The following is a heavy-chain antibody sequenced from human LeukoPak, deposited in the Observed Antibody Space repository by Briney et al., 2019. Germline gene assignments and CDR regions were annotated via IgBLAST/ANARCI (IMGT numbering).Heavy chain of an antibody. D-gene: IGHD3-10*01. CDR2: ISSSGSTI. J-gene: IGHJ4*02. CDR3: ARDSTYYYGSGSSGPHYFDY. Sequence: GGSLRLSCAASGFTFSDYYMSWIRQAPGKGLEWVSYISSSGSTIYYADSVKGRFTISRDNAKNTLYLQLNSLRAEDTAVYYCARDSTYYYGSGSSGPHYFDYWGQGTLVTVSS. CDR1: GFTFSDYY. V-gene: IGHV3-11*04.